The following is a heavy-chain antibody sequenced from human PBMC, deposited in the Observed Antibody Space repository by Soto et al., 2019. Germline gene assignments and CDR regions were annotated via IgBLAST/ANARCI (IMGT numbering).Heavy chain of an antibody. V-gene: IGHV3-23*01. D-gene: IGHD6-19*01. CDR1: GFMIGSYA. CDR2: ISGGGSTT. J-gene: IGHJ5*01. Sequence: EVQLLESGGGLVQPGGSLRLSCATSGFMIGSYAMNWVRQAPGKGLEWVSVISGGGSTTNYADSVRGRFTTSRDSSTDTVYLQMYSLRVEDTAVYYCAKARKYSSPYDSWGQGTLVTVSS. CDR3: AKARKYSSPYDS.